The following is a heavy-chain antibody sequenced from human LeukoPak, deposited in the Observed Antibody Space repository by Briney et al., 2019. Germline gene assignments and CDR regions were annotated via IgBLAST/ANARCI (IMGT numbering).Heavy chain of an antibody. CDR1: GGSISSGDYY. D-gene: IGHD3-3*01. CDR3: AARGNYDFWSGYYPTLDY. Sequence: SETLSLTCTVSGGSISSGDYYWSWIRQPPGKGLEWIGYIYYSGSTYYNPSLKSRVTISVDTSKNQFSLKLSSVTAADTAVYYCAARGNYDFWSGYYPTLDYWGQGTLVTVSS. J-gene: IGHJ4*02. V-gene: IGHV4-30-4*01. CDR2: IYYSGST.